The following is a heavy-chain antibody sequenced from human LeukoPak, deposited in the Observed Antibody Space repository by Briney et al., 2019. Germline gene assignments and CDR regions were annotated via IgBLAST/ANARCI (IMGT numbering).Heavy chain of an antibody. CDR3: ARVRPRNSPDY. V-gene: IGHV4-34*01. CDR1: GGSFSGYY. CDR2: INHSGST. D-gene: IGHD1-7*01. J-gene: IGHJ4*02. Sequence: SETLSLTCAVYGGSFSGYYWSWIRQPPGKGLEWIGEINHSGSTNYNPSLKSRVTISVDTSKNQFSLKLSSVTAADTAVYYCARVRPRNSPDYWGQGTLVTVSS.